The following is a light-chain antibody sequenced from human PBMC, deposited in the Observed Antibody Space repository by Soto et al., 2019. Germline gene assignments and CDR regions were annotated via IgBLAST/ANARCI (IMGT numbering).Light chain of an antibody. CDR1: QSVSSSY. CDR2: GAS. Sequence: EIVLTQSPGTLSLSPGERATLSCRASQSVSSSYLAWYQQKPGQAPRLLIYGASSRATGIPDRFSGSGSGTHLTLTISRLEPEDLAVYYCQQYGTSPMTFGQGTKVEIK. V-gene: IGKV3-20*01. CDR3: QQYGTSPMT. J-gene: IGKJ1*01.